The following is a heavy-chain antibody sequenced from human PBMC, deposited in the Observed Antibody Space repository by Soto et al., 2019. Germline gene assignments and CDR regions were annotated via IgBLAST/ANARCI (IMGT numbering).Heavy chain of an antibody. D-gene: IGHD4-17*01. Sequence: QVQLQQWGAGLLKPSETLSLTCAVDGGAFSNHYWSWIRQPPGKGLEWIGEINHSGSTNSNPSLKSHVTISVDTSKNQFSLKLISVTAADTAVYYCARMYGDYAEYFDLWGRGTLVTVSS. CDR1: GGAFSNHY. CDR3: ARMYGDYAEYFDL. CDR2: INHSGST. V-gene: IGHV4-34*01. J-gene: IGHJ2*01.